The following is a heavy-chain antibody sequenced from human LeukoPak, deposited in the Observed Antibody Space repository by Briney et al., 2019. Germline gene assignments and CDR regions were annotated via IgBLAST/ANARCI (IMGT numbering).Heavy chain of an antibody. V-gene: IGHV3-30-3*01. CDR3: ARDAESGAFDI. J-gene: IGHJ3*02. CDR2: ISYDGSNK. Sequence: GGSLRLSCAASGFTVSSNYMSWVRQAPGKGLEWVAVISYDGSNKYYADSVKGRFTISRDNSKNTLYLQMNSLRAEDTAVYYCARDAESGAFDIWGQGTMVTVSS. CDR1: GFTVSSNY. D-gene: IGHD3-10*01.